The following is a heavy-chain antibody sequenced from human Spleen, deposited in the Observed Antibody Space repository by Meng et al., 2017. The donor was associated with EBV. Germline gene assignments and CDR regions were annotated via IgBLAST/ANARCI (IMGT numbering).Heavy chain of an antibody. Sequence: QVQLWRSGAEVRKPGASLKVSCKASGYTFGTYDINWVRQARGQGLAWMGWVNPQRGHTGYEQKFQARVAMSTDSSRSNAYMDLSSLRSDDTAVYYCVRGRLYDSGSYRDNWFDSWGQGTLVTVSS. D-gene: IGHD3-10*01. V-gene: IGHV1-8*01. CDR1: GYTFGTYD. CDR2: VNPQRGHT. J-gene: IGHJ5*01. CDR3: VRGRLYDSGSYRDNWFDS.